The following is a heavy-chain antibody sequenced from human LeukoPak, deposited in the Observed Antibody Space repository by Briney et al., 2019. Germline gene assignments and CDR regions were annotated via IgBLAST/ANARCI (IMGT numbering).Heavy chain of an antibody. Sequence: GGSLRLSCAASGFTFSSYSMNWVRQAPGKGLEWVSSISSSSSYIYYADSVKGRFTISRDNAKNSLYLQMNSLRAEDTAVYYCARGPPKLLWFGESDFDYWGQGTLVTVSS. CDR2: ISSSSSYI. J-gene: IGHJ4*02. CDR1: GFTFSSYS. D-gene: IGHD3-10*01. V-gene: IGHV3-21*01. CDR3: ARGPPKLLWFGESDFDY.